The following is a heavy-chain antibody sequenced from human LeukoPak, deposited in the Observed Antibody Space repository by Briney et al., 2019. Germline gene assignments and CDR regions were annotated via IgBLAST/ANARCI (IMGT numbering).Heavy chain of an antibody. CDR1: GFTFSSHW. CDR3: ARRASNYYDSSGYYYDDAFDI. V-gene: IGHV4-34*01. Sequence: AGGSLRLSCAASGFTFSSHWMSWIRQPPGKGLEWIGEINHSGSTNYNPSLKSRVTISVDTSKNQFSLKLSSVTAADTAVYYCARRASNYYDSSGYYYDDAFDIWGQGTMVTVSS. J-gene: IGHJ3*02. D-gene: IGHD3-22*01. CDR2: INHSGST.